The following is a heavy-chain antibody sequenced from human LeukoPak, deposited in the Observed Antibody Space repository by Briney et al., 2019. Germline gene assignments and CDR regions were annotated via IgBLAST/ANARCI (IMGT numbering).Heavy chain of an antibody. D-gene: IGHD4-11*01. J-gene: IGHJ4*02. CDR3: AKDHIQYPDY. Sequence: GGSLRLSCAASGFTFSSYAMSWVRQAPGKGLEWVSAISGSGGRKYYADSVKGRFTISRDNSKNTMYLQMNSLRAEDTAVYYCAKDHIQYPDYWGQGTLVTVSS. CDR1: GFTFSSYA. V-gene: IGHV3-23*01. CDR2: ISGSGGRK.